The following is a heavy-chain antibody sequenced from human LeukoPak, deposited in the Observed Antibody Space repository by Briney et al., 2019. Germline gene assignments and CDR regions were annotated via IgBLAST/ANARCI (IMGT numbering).Heavy chain of an antibody. CDR1: GYTFTGYY. V-gene: IGHV1-18*04. CDR3: ARDGVTSYDNSDYYEPDY. D-gene: IGHD3-22*01. J-gene: IGHJ4*02. CDR2: ISAYTGNT. Sequence: ASVKVSCKASGYTFTGYYMHWVRQAPGQGLEWMGWISAYTGNTNYAQKLQGRVTMTTDTSTSTAYMELRSLRSDDTAVYYCARDGVTSYDNSDYYEPDYWGQGTLVTVSS.